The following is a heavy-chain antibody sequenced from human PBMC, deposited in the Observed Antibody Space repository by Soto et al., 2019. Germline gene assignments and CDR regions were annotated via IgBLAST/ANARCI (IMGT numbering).Heavy chain of an antibody. CDR3: AAATNPTYYYYYGMDV. CDR1: GFTFTSSA. J-gene: IGHJ6*02. Sequence: QMQLVQSGPEVKKPGTSVKVSCKASGFTFTSSAVQWVRQARGQRLEWIGWIVVGSGNTNYAQKFQERVTITRDMSTSTAYMELSSLRSEDTAVYYCAAATNPTYYYYYGMDVWGQGTTVTVSS. CDR2: IVVGSGNT. D-gene: IGHD2-2*01. V-gene: IGHV1-58*01.